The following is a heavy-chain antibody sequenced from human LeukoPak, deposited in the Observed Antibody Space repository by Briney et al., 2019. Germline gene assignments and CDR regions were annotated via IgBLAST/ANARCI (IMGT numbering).Heavy chain of an antibody. V-gene: IGHV1-18*01. D-gene: IGHD2-15*01. CDR3: ARDLGYCSGGSCLTFDY. CDR1: GYTFTSYG. J-gene: IGHJ4*02. Sequence: ASVKVSCKASGYTFTSYGISWVRQAPGQGLEWMGWISAYNGNTNYAQKLQGRVTMTTDTSTSTAYMELRSLRSDDTAVYYCARDLGYCSGGSCLTFDYWGQGTLVTVSS. CDR2: ISAYNGNT.